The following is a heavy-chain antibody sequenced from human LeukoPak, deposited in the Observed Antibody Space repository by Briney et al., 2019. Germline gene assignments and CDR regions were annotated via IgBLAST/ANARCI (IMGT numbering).Heavy chain of an antibody. V-gene: IGHV3-23*01. CDR2: ISGSGGST. J-gene: IGHJ4*02. D-gene: IGHD3-16*01. CDR1: GGSISSGGYS. CDR3: AKVDVWGSYRGDFDY. Sequence: LSLTCAVSGGSISSGGYSWGWIRQPPGKGLEWVSAISGSGGSTYYADSVKGRFTISRDNSKNTLYLQMNSLRAEDTAVYYCAKVDVWGSYRGDFDYWGQGTLVTVSS.